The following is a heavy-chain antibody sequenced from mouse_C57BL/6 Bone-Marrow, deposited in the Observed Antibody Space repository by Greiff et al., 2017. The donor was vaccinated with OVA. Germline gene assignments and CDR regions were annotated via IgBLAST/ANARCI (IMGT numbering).Heavy chain of an antibody. D-gene: IGHD2-12*01. V-gene: IGHV1-69*01. CDR3: ARYSDDPE. J-gene: IGHJ3*02. CDR1: GYTFTSYW. CDR2: IDPSDSYT. Sequence: QVQLRQPGAELVMPGASVKLSCKASGYTFTSYWMHWVKQRPGQGLEWIGEIDPSDSYTNYNEKFKGKSTLTVDKSSSTAYMQLSSLTSEDSAVYYCARYSDDPEWGQGTLVTVSA.